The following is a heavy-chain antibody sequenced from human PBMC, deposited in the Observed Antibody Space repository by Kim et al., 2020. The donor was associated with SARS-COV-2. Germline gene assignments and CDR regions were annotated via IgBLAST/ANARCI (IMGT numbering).Heavy chain of an antibody. V-gene: IGHV4-34*01. CDR1: GGSFSGYY. Sequence: SETLSLTCAVYGGSFSGYYWSWIRQPPGKGLEWIGEINHSGSTNYNPSLKSRVTISVDTSKNQFSLKLSSVTAADTAVYYCARGRTYGMDVWGQGTTGT. J-gene: IGHJ6*02. CDR3: ARGRTYGMDV. CDR2: INHSGST.